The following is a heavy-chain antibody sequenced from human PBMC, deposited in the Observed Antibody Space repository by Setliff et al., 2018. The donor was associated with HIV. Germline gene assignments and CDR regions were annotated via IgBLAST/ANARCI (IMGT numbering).Heavy chain of an antibody. D-gene: IGHD6-13*01. CDR3: VRYPHPLYSSSWYELG. Sequence: PSETLSLTCSVSDDSISSGVYYWSWVRQFPGKGLEWIGYVHQNGNINYNPSLNSRIAMSLDTSKSQFSLKLTSVTAADTAVYYCVRYPHPLYSSSWYELGWGQGTLVTVSS. J-gene: IGHJ4*02. V-gene: IGHV4-31*03. CDR1: DDSISSGVYY. CDR2: VHQNGNI.